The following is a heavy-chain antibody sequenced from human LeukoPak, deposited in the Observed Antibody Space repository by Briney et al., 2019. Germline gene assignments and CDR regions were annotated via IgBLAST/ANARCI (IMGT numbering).Heavy chain of an antibody. Sequence: SETLSLTCTVSGGSTSSDYWSWIRQSPGKGLEWVGYVYNSGDTGKNPSLKSRVTILLDTSKNQCSLKLTSVSAADTAVYYCAGHHPRNTVDFWGQGTLVTVSS. J-gene: IGHJ4*02. CDR2: VYNSGDT. V-gene: IGHV4-59*08. CDR1: GGSTSSDY. D-gene: IGHD2/OR15-2a*01. CDR3: AGHHPRNTVDF.